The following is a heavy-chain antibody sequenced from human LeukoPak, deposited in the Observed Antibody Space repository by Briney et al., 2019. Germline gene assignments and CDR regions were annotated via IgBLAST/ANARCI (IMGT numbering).Heavy chain of an antibody. CDR3: ARGAMVRGVIIPRSFDP. Sequence: TSETLSLTCTVSGGSISSYYWSWIRQPPGKGLEWIGYIYYSGSTNYNPSLKSRVTISVDTSKNQFSLKLSSVTAADTAVYYCARGAMVRGVIIPRSFDPWGQGTLVTVSS. D-gene: IGHD3-10*01. J-gene: IGHJ5*02. V-gene: IGHV4-59*01. CDR2: IYYSGST. CDR1: GGSISSYY.